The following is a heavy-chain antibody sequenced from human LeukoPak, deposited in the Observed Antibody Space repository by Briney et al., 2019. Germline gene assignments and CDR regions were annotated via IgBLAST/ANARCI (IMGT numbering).Heavy chain of an antibody. CDR1: GFTFSSYA. Sequence: GGSLRLSCAASGFTFSSYAMSWVRQAPGKGLEWVSSISGNSGSTYYADSVKGRLTISRDTSKNTLYLQMNSLTAEDTAIYYCTKDIVVVPAQGNWFDPWGQGTLVTVSS. CDR3: TKDIVVVPAQGNWFDP. D-gene: IGHD2-2*01. J-gene: IGHJ5*02. V-gene: IGHV3-23*01. CDR2: ISGNSGST.